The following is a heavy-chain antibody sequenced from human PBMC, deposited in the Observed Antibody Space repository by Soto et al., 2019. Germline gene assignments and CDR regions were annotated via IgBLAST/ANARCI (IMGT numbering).Heavy chain of an antibody. CDR1: GGSISSGDYY. D-gene: IGHD3-22*01. J-gene: IGHJ4*02. Sequence: TLSLTCTVSGGSISSGDYYWSWIRQPPGKGLEWIGYIYYSGSTYYNPSLKSRVTISVDTSKNQFSLKLSSVTAADTAVYYCARDREYYYDSSGYYSGYWGQGTLVTVSS. V-gene: IGHV4-30-4*01. CDR3: ARDREYYYDSSGYYSGY. CDR2: IYYSGST.